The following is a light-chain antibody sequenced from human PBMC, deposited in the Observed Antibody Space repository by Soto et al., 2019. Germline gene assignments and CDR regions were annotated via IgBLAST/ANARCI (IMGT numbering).Light chain of an antibody. V-gene: IGLV2-8*01. J-gene: IGLJ2*01. Sequence: QSALTQPPSASGSPGQSVTISCTGTSSDIGGYNYVSWYQQHPGKAHKLMIYELSKRPSGVPDRFSGSKSGNTASLTVSGLQAEDEADYYCSSYAGSNNFVVFGGGTQLTVL. CDR2: ELS. CDR3: SSYAGSNNFVV. CDR1: SSDIGGYNY.